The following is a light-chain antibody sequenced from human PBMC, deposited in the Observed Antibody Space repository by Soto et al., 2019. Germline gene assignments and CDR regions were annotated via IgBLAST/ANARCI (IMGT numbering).Light chain of an antibody. Sequence: EIVMTQSPATLSVSPGETATLSCRASQSVAGNLAWYQQKPGQPPRLLIYGVSTRATGVPARFSGSGSETDFSLTISSLQIEDFALYYCQQSNNWPPLTFGGGNKVAIK. CDR1: QSVAGN. V-gene: IGKV3-15*01. J-gene: IGKJ4*01. CDR3: QQSNNWPPLT. CDR2: GVS.